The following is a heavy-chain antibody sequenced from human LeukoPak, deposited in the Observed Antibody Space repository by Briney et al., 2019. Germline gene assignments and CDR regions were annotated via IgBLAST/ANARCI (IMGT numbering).Heavy chain of an antibody. J-gene: IGHJ6*03. D-gene: IGHD6-25*01. CDR3: ARFAAGGSYYYYMDV. Sequence: PGRSLRLSCAASGFTSSSYGMHWVRQAPGKGLEWVAVIWYDGSNKYYADSVKGRFTISRDNSKNTLYLQMNSLRADDTAVYYCARFAAGGSYYYYMDVWGKGTTVTVSS. CDR2: IWYDGSNK. CDR1: GFTSSSYG. V-gene: IGHV3-33*01.